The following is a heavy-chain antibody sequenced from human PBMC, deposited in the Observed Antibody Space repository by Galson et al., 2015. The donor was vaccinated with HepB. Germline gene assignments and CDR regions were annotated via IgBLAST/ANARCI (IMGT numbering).Heavy chain of an antibody. CDR2: ISSNGGST. J-gene: IGHJ6*03. D-gene: IGHD6-13*01. Sequence: SLRLSCAASGFTFSSYAMHWVRQAPGKGLEYVSAISSNGGSTYYADSVKGRFTISRDNSKNTLYLQMSSLRAEDTAVYYCVSFPGYSSSWYPFGYYYYMDVLGKGTTVTVSS. CDR1: GFTFSSYA. V-gene: IGHV3-64D*06. CDR3: VSFPGYSSSWYPFGYYYYMDV.